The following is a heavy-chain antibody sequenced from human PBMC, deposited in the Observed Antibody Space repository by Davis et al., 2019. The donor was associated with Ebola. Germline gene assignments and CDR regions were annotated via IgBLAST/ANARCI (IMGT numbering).Heavy chain of an antibody. J-gene: IGHJ5*02. CDR2: ISSSCSTI. V-gene: IGHV3-11*01. CDR1: GFTFSDYY. Sequence: GESLTISCAASGFTFSDYYMSWIRQAPGKGLEWVSYISSSCSTIYYADSVKCRFTISRDNAKNSLYLQMNSLRAEDTAVYYCARDWAYSSSWLNWFEPWGQGTLVTVSS. CDR3: ARDWAYSSSWLNWFEP. D-gene: IGHD6-13*01.